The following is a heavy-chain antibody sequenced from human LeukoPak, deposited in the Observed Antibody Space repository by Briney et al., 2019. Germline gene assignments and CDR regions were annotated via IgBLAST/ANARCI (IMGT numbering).Heavy chain of an antibody. CDR3: AKELWFGELSSDAFDI. Sequence: GGSLRLSCAASGFTFDDYGMSWVRQAPGKGLEWVSGINWNGGSTGYADSVKGRFTISRDNAKNSLYLQMNSLRTEDTALYYCAKELWFGELSSDAFDIWGQGTMVTVSS. J-gene: IGHJ3*02. V-gene: IGHV3-20*04. CDR2: INWNGGST. CDR1: GFTFDDYG. D-gene: IGHD3-10*01.